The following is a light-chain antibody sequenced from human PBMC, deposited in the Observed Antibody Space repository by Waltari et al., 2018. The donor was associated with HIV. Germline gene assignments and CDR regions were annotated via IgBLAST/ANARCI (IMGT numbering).Light chain of an antibody. V-gene: IGLV3-21*04. CDR3: QVWDANTDVV. Sequence: SHLLTQTPSVSAAPGTTATLTRGGSDIGTRTVNWYRQKPGQAPVLVIYYDGERPSGIAERFSGSNSGNTATLTISRVGVGDEADYYCQVWDANTDVVFGTGTKLTVL. CDR1: DIGTRT. CDR2: YDG. J-gene: IGLJ2*01.